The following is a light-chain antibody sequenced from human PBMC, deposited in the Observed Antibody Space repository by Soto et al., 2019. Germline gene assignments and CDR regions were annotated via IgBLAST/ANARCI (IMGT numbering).Light chain of an antibody. CDR1: QSISSY. V-gene: IGKV1-39*01. Sequence: DIQMTQSPSSLSASVGDRVTITCRASQSISSYLNWYQQHPGKAPKVLLYGASNLQGGVPSRFSGSGSGSDFTLTITSLQPEDFAIYYCQQTYSPPSITFGQGTRLEIK. CDR3: QQTYSPPSIT. J-gene: IGKJ5*01. CDR2: GAS.